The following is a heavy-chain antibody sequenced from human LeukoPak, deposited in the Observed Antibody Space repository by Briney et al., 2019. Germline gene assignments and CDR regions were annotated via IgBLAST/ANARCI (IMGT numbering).Heavy chain of an antibody. CDR3: ASFDSNHPLYGSGSGYFDY. J-gene: IGHJ4*02. Sequence: GASVKVSCKASGYTFTSYAMHWVRQAPGQRLEWMGWINAGNGNTKYSQKFQGRVTITRDTSASTAYMELSSLRSEDTAVYYCASFDSNHPLYGSGSGYFDYWGQGTLVTVSS. V-gene: IGHV1-3*01. CDR1: GYTFTSYA. CDR2: INAGNGNT. D-gene: IGHD3-10*01.